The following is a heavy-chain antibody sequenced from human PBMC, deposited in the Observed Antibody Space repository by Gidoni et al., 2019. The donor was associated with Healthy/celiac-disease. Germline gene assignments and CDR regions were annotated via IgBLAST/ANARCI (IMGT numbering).Heavy chain of an antibody. Sequence: EVQLAESGGGWVQPGRSLRLSREASGVTFDDYAMHWVRQAPGKGLGWVSVISLNSGIIGYAASVKGRFTISRANAKNSLYLQMNSLRAEDTALYYCAKDYSGYSGIYPFDYWGQGTLVTVSS. CDR2: ISLNSGII. CDR1: GVTFDDYA. V-gene: IGHV3-9*01. D-gene: IGHD1-26*01. J-gene: IGHJ4*02. CDR3: AKDYSGYSGIYPFDY.